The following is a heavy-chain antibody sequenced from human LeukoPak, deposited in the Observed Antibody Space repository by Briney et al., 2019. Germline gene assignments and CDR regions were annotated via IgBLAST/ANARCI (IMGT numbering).Heavy chain of an antibody. J-gene: IGHJ4*02. CDR2: IYPGESNI. V-gene: IGHV5-51*01. D-gene: IGHD2-2*03. CDR3: ARPPSRGYSSSFEY. Sequence: GESLKISCKGSGYSFPTYWVAWVRQMPGKGLEWMGIIYPGESNIRYSPSFQGQVTISADKSISTAYPQWSSLKASDTAMYYCARPPSRGYSSSFEYWGQGTLVTVSS. CDR1: GYSFPTYW.